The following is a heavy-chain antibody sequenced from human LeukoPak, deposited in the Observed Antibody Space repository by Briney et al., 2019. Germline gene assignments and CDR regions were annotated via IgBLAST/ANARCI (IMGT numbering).Heavy chain of an antibody. CDR2: ISYDGTIK. CDR3: ARKDSGRYIRPFDY. J-gene: IGHJ4*02. D-gene: IGHD3-10*01. CDR1: GFTFDDYA. V-gene: IGHV3-30*04. Sequence: GGSLRLSCAASGFTFDDYAMHWVRQAPGKGLEWVAVISYDGTIKYYADSVKGRFTISRDNSKNTLYLQMNSLRAEDTAVYYCARKDSGRYIRPFDYWGQGTLVTVSS.